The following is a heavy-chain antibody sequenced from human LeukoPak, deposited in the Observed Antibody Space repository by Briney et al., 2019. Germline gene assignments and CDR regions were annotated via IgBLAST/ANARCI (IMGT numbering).Heavy chain of an antibody. CDR2: VYYSGST. CDR3: ARVHLVFAY. J-gene: IGHJ4*02. Sequence: SETLSLTCTVSGGSISDYYWSCIRQPPGKGLEWIGYVYYSGSTSYNPSLKSRVTISVDTSKNQFSLKVSSVTAADTALYYCARVHLVFAYWGQGTLVTVSS. CDR1: GGSISDYY. V-gene: IGHV4-59*01. D-gene: IGHD6-6*01.